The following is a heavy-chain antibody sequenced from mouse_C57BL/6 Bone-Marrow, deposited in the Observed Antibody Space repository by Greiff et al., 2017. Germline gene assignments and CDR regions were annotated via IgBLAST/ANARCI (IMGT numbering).Heavy chain of an antibody. J-gene: IGHJ3*01. CDR1: GFTFNTYA. CDR3: VRDEDDGYFPWFAY. CDR2: IRSKSSNYAT. V-gene: IGHV10-3*01. D-gene: IGHD2-3*01. Sequence: EVQVVESGGGLVQPKGSLKLSCAASGFTFNTYAMHWVRQAPGKGLEWVARIRSKSSNYATYYADSVKDRFTISRDDSQSMLYLQMNNLKTEDTAMYYCVRDEDDGYFPWFAYWGQGTLVTVSA.